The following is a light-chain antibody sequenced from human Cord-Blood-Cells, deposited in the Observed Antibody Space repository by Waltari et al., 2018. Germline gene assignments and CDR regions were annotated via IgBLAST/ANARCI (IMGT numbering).Light chain of an antibody. CDR3: CSYAGSYTLV. CDR2: DVS. CDR1: SSDVGGYNY. V-gene: IGLV2-11*01. J-gene: IGLJ3*02. Sequence: QSALTQPRSVSGSPGQSVTISCTGTSSDVGGYNYVSWYQQHPGKAPKLMIYDVSKRTSGFPDRFSGSKSGNTASLPISGLQAEDEADYYCCSYAGSYTLVFGGGTKLTVL.